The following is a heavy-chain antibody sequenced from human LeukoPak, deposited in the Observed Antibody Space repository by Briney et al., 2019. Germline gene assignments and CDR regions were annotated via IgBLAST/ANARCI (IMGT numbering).Heavy chain of an antibody. CDR2: IRSKASGGTT. D-gene: IGHD3-10*01. V-gene: IGHV3-49*03. CDR3: ARGGYLYGA. J-gene: IGHJ5*02. CDR1: GFTFGDYT. Sequence: GGSLRLSCTASGFTFGDYTMSWFRQPPGKGLEWVGFIRSKASGGTTDYAASVRGRFTISRDDSKSTAYPQLNSLKTEDTAVYYCARGGYLYGAWGQGSLVTVSS.